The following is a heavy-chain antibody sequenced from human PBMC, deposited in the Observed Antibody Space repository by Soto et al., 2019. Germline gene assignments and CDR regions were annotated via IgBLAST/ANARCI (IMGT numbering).Heavy chain of an antibody. V-gene: IGHV1-18*01. Sequence: QVQLVQSGAEVKKPGASVKVSCEASGYTFNSYGITWVRQAPGQGLEWIGWISAYNGKTNYAQNLQGRVTMTTDTSTSTAHMELRSLIFDDTAVYFCARRPRDRAPDFWGPGTLVTVSS. CDR1: GYTFNSYG. CDR2: ISAYNGKT. CDR3: ARRPRDRAPDF. J-gene: IGHJ4*02. D-gene: IGHD3-22*01.